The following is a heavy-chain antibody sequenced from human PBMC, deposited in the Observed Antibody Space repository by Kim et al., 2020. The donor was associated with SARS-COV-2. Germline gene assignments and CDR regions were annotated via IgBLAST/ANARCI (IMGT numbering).Heavy chain of an antibody. CDR2: TYSGDST. J-gene: IGHJ4*02. V-gene: IGHV3-53*01. CDR3: TRGRPGPLGGYFDF. CDR1: GFSVSANY. Sequence: GGSLRLSCAASGFSVSANYMSWVRQAPGKGLEWVSFTYSGDSTNYADSVKGRFTISGDSSKNKEDLQMNSLRAEDTAVYYCTRGRPGPLGGYFDFWGQGTLVTVSS.